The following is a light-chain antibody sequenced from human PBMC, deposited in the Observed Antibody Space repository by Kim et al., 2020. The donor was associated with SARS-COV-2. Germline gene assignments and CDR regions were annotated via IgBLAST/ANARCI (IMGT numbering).Light chain of an antibody. J-gene: IGLJ2*01. CDR1: SSDVGGYNY. Sequence: QSALTQPRSVPGSPGQSVTISCTGTSSDVGGYNYVSWYQQHPGKAPKLMIYDVSKRPSGVPDRFSGSKSGNTASLTISGLQAEDEADYYCCSYAGSYTVLFGGGTQLTVL. CDR2: DVS. V-gene: IGLV2-11*01. CDR3: CSYAGSYTVL.